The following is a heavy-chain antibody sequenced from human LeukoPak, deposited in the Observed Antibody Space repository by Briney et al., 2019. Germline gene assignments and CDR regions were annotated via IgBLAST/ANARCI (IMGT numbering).Heavy chain of an antibody. Sequence: PGRSLRLSCAASGFTFDDYAMPWVRQAPGKGLEWVSGISWNSGSIGYADSVKGRFTISRDNAKNSLYLQMNSLRAEDTALYYCAKGMNDYGDYDFDYWGQGTLVTVSS. D-gene: IGHD4-17*01. J-gene: IGHJ4*02. V-gene: IGHV3-9*01. CDR3: AKGMNDYGDYDFDY. CDR2: ISWNSGSI. CDR1: GFTFDDYA.